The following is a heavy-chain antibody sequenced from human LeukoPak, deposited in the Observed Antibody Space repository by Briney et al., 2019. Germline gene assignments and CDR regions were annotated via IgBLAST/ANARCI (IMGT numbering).Heavy chain of an antibody. Sequence: PSETLSLTCTVSGGSISSSSYYWGWIRQPPGKGLEWIGEINHSGSTNYNPSLKSRVTISVDTSKNQFSLKLSSVTAADTAVYYCARGLGTYYDFWSGHQDYYGMDVWGQGTTVTVSS. V-gene: IGHV4-39*07. CDR3: ARGLGTYYDFWSGHQDYYGMDV. D-gene: IGHD3-3*01. J-gene: IGHJ6*02. CDR1: GGSISSSSYY. CDR2: INHSGST.